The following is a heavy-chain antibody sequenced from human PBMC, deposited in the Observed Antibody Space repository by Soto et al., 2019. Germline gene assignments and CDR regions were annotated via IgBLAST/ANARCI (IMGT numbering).Heavy chain of an antibody. CDR3: ARAQSGDDPAYGMDV. J-gene: IGHJ6*02. D-gene: IGHD1-1*01. CDR1: GSTFTSCY. Sequence: AASVKVSCKASGSTFTSCYMHWVRQAPGQGLAWMGIINPSDGSTSFAQKFQGRVTMTRDTSTSTVYMELSSLRSDDTAVYYCARAQSGDDPAYGMDVWGQGTTVTVSS. CDR2: INPSDGST. V-gene: IGHV1-46*01.